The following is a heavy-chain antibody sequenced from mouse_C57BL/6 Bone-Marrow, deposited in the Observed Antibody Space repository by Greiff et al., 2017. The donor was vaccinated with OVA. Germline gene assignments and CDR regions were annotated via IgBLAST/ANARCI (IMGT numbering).Heavy chain of an antibody. V-gene: IGHV1-62-3*01. CDR2: IDPNSGGT. Sequence: QVQLKQPGAELVKPGASVKLSCKASGYTFTSYWMHWVKQRPGRGLEWIGRIDPNSGGTKYNEKFKGKATLTVDTSSSTAYMELHSLTSEDSAVYFCARPIYYDYDDWYFDVWGTGTTVTVSS. CDR1: GYTFTSYW. CDR3: ARPIYYDYDDWYFDV. J-gene: IGHJ1*03. D-gene: IGHD2-4*01.